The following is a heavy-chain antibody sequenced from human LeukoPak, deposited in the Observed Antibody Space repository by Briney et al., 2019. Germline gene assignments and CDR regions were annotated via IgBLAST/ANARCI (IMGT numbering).Heavy chain of an antibody. J-gene: IGHJ4*02. D-gene: IGHD6-6*01. CDR3: ASARVEYSSSAAFDY. Sequence: GGSLRLSCAASGFTFDDYVMYWVRQVPGKGLEWVSGISWNSGSRGYAASVKGRFTISRDNAKNSLYLQMNSLRAEDTAVYYCASARVEYSSSAAFDYWGQGTLVTVSS. CDR2: ISWNSGSR. V-gene: IGHV3-9*01. CDR1: GFTFDDYV.